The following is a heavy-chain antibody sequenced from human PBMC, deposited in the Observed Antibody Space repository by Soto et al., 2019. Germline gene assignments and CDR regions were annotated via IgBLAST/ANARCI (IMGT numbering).Heavy chain of an antibody. V-gene: IGHV3-30-3*01. CDR1: GFTFSSYA. Sequence: QVQLVESGGGVVQPGRSLRLSCAASGFTFSSYAMHWVRQAPGKGLEWVAVISYDGSNKYYADSVKGRFTISRDNSKNTLYRQMNSLRAEDTAVYYCARSPGYSYGYADYWGKGTLVTVSS. CDR2: ISYDGSNK. CDR3: ARSPGYSYGYADY. J-gene: IGHJ4*02. D-gene: IGHD5-18*01.